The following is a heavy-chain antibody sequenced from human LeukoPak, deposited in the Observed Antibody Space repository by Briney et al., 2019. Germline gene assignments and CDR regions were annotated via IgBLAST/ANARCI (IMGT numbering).Heavy chain of an antibody. CDR2: ISYDGGNK. Sequence: GRSLRLSCAASGFTFSSYAMHWVRQAPGKGLEWAAIISYDGGNKYYADSAKGRFTISRDNSKNTLYLQMNSLRVEDTAVYCCARGHDWNWNDPLDFWGQGTLVTVSS. CDR3: ARGHDWNWNDPLDF. CDR1: GFTFSSYA. V-gene: IGHV3-30-3*01. D-gene: IGHD1-1*01. J-gene: IGHJ4*02.